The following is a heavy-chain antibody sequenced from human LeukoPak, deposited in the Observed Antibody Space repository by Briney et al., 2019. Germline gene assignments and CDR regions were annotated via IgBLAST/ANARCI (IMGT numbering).Heavy chain of an antibody. CDR1: GYTFTSYG. CDR2: MNPNSGNT. J-gene: IGHJ4*02. D-gene: IGHD3-3*01. Sequence: ASVKVSCKASGYTFTSYGINWVRQAPGQGLEWMGWMNPNSGNTGYAQKFQGRVTITRNTSISTAYMELSSLRSEDTAVYYCARALAGYYDFWSASFDYWGQGTLVTVSS. CDR3: ARALAGYYDFWSASFDY. V-gene: IGHV1-8*03.